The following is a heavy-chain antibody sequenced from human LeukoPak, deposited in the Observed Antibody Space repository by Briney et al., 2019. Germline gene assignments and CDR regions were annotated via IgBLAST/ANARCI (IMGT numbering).Heavy chain of an antibody. Sequence: PGGSLRLSCAASGFTFSSYAMHWVRQAPGKGLEWVAVISYDGSNKYYADSVKGRFTISRDNSKNTLYLQMNSLRAEDTAVYYCAGYDSSGFGYFDYWGQGTLVTVSS. CDR2: ISYDGSNK. CDR1: GFTFSSYA. D-gene: IGHD3-22*01. CDR3: AGYDSSGFGYFDY. V-gene: IGHV3-30-3*01. J-gene: IGHJ4*01.